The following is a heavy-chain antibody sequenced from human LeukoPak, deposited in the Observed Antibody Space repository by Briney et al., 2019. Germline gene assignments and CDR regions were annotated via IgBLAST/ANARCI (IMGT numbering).Heavy chain of an antibody. J-gene: IGHJ6*02. CDR2: IRSTTDT. D-gene: IGHD2/OR15-2a*01. CDR3: ARLRHSNTDHYYYYGMDV. Sequence: PGGSLRLSCEASGFTFSGSAMHWVRQASGKGLEWVGRIRSTTDTAYAASVKGRFTISRDNSKNTAYLQMNSLKTADTAVYYCARLRHSNTDHYYYYGMDVWGQGNTVTVSS. V-gene: IGHV3-73*01. CDR1: GFTFSGSA.